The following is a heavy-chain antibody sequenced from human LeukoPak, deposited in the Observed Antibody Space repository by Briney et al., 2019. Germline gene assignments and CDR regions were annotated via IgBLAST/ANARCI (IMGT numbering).Heavy chain of an antibody. CDR1: GGSFSGYY. D-gene: IGHD3-9*01. CDR2: IDHSGST. CDR3: VQVVLTGQALFDY. V-gene: IGHV4-34*01. Sequence: SETLSLTCAVYGGSFSGYYWSWIRQPPGKGLEWIGEIDHSGSTKYNPSLMSRVTIPVDTSKNQFSLKPNSVTAADTAVYYCVQVVLTGQALFDYWGQGTLVTVSS. J-gene: IGHJ4*02.